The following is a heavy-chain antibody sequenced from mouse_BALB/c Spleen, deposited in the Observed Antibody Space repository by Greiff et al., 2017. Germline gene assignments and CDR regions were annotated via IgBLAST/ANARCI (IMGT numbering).Heavy chain of an antibody. J-gene: IGHJ2*01. CDR3: ARGSPPGYFDY. V-gene: IGHV14-3*02. CDR1: GFNIKDTY. CDR2: IDPANGNT. Sequence: EVKLMESGAELVKPGASVKLSCTASGFNIKDTYMHWVKQRPEQGLEWIGRIDPANGNTKYDPKFQGKATITADTSSNTAYLQLSSLTSEDTAVYYCARGSPPGYFDYWGQGTTLTVSS.